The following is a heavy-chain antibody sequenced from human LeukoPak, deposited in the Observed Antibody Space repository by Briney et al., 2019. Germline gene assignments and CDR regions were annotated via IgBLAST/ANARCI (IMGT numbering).Heavy chain of an antibody. J-gene: IGHJ2*01. CDR3: ARGILGYYYFDL. CDR2: MHHSGAT. V-gene: IGHV4-34*01. D-gene: IGHD2/OR15-2a*01. Sequence: SETLSLTCAISGGSFSGFYWSWIRQPPGKGLEWIGEMHHSGATSYKPSLRSRVTISGGTSKNQFSLNLNSVTAADTAVYYCARGILGYYYFDLWGRGTLVTVSS. CDR1: GGSFSGFY.